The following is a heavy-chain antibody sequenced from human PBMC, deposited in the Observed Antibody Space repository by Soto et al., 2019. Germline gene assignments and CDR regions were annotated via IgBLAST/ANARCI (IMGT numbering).Heavy chain of an antibody. CDR1: GFTFNSYS. CDR3: GRDRTPYGMDV. J-gene: IGHJ6*02. V-gene: IGHV3-21*01. CDR2: ISSSSSYI. Sequence: EVQLVESGGGLVKPGGSLRLSCAASGFTFNSYSMNWVRQAPGKGLEWVSSISSSSSYIYYADSVKGRFTISRDNAKDSLYLQMKRLRAEDTGVYCCGRDRTPYGMDVWGQGTTVTVSS. D-gene: IGHD2-2*01.